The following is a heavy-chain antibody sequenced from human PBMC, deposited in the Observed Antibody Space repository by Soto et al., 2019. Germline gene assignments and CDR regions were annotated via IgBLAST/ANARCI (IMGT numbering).Heavy chain of an antibody. V-gene: IGHV3-73*02. Sequence: EVQLVETGGGLVQPGGSLKLSCAASGFTFSASAMHWVRQASGKGLEWIGRIRSKANNYATTYAASVKGRFTISRADSKNTAYLQMDSLQTEDTAVYYCVRFSRHLSWFFDLWGRGTPVTVSS. D-gene: IGHD6-6*01. J-gene: IGHJ2*01. CDR3: VRFSRHLSWFFDL. CDR2: IRSKANNYAT. CDR1: GFTFSASA.